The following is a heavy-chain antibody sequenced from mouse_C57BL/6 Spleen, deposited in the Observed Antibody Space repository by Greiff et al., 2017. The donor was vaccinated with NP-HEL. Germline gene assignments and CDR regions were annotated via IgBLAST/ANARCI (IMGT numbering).Heavy chain of an antibody. CDR2: ISYDGSN. D-gene: IGHD1-1*01. J-gene: IGHJ4*01. CDR3: ARGGGPGVVAHYYAMDY. V-gene: IGHV3-6*01. CDR1: GYSITSGYY. Sequence: EVQLVESGPGLVKPSQSLSLTCSVTGYSITSGYYWNWIRQFPGNKLEWMGYISYDGSNNYNPSLKNRISITRDTSKNQFFLKLNSVTTEDTATYYCARGGGPGVVAHYYAMDYWGQGTSVTVSS.